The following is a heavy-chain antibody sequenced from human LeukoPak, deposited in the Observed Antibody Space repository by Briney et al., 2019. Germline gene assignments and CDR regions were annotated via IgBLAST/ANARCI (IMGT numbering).Heavy chain of an antibody. CDR2: ISSSSSYI. CDR1: GFTFSSYS. D-gene: IGHD6-13*01. V-gene: IGHV3-21*01. Sequence: GGSLRLSCAASGFTFSSYSMNWVRQAPGKGLEWVSSISSSSSYIYYADSVKGRFTISRDNAKKSLYLQMNSLRAEDTAVYYCAGWPSSSWYKVAAFGIWGQGTMVTVSS. J-gene: IGHJ3*02. CDR3: AGWPSSSWYKVAAFGI.